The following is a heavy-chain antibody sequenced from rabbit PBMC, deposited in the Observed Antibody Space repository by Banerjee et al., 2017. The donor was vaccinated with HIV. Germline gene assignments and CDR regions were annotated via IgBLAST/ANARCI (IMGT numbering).Heavy chain of an antibody. CDR1: GFSFSSKYV. J-gene: IGHJ4*01. V-gene: IGHV1S45*01. CDR3: ARCRYSDASSFNL. D-gene: IGHD6-1*01. CDR2: IYAGSSGSA. Sequence: QEQLEESGGGLVKPEGSLTLTCKASGFSFSSKYVMCWVRQAPGKGLERIGTIYAGSSGSAYYASWVNGRFTISKTSSTTVTLQMTSLTAADTATYFCARCRYSDASSFNLWGPGTLVTVS.